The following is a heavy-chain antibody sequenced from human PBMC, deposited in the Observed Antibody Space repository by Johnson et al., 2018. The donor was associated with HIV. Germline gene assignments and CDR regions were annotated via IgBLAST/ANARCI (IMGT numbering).Heavy chain of an antibody. Sequence: QVQLVESGGGLVQPGGSLRLSCAASGFTVSSYYMSWVRQAPGKGLEWVAVIWYDGSNKYYADSVKGRFTISRDNSKNTLYLQMNSLRAEDTAVYYCAKVLNEKSYIDLFHVWGQGTMVTVSS. V-gene: IGHV3-30*02. CDR3: AKVLNEKSYIDLFHV. J-gene: IGHJ3*01. D-gene: IGHD2-8*01. CDR2: IWYDGSNK. CDR1: GFTVSSYY.